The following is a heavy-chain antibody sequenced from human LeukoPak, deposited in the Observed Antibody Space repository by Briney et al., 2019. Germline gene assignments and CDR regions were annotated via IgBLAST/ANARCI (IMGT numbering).Heavy chain of an antibody. CDR1: GYTFTSYG. CDR2: ISAYNGNT. J-gene: IGHJ4*02. V-gene: IGHV1-18*01. CDR3: ARGGYDDFWSGYYGDY. D-gene: IGHD3-3*01. Sequence: ASVKVSCKASGYTFTSYGISWVRQAPGQGLEWMGWISAYNGNTNYAQKLQGRVTMTTDTSTSTAYMELGSLRSDDTAVYYCARGGYDDFWSGYYGDYWGQGTLVTVSS.